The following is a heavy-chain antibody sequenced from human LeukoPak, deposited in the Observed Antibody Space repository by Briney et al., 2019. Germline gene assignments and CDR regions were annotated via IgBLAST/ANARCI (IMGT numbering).Heavy chain of an antibody. J-gene: IGHJ4*02. Sequence: GGSLRLSFAASGFTFSSYGIHWVRQAPGKGLEWVAVISYDGSNKYYADSVRGRFSISRDNSKNTLYLQMNSLRAEDTAVYYCAKARDYDSSGYSDYWGQGTLVTVSS. CDR2: ISYDGSNK. CDR3: AKARDYDSSGYSDY. CDR1: GFTFSSYG. V-gene: IGHV3-30*18. D-gene: IGHD3-22*01.